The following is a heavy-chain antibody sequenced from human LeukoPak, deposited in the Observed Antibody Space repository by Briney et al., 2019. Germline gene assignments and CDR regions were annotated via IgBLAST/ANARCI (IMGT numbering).Heavy chain of an antibody. J-gene: IGHJ4*02. CDR2: INAANGNT. CDR1: GYTFTSYG. CDR3: ARAAYDILTLAPDPANDH. Sequence: ASVTVSFTASGYTFTSYGMHWVRPAPGQRLEWMGWINAANGNTKYSQKFQGRVTITRDTSASTAYMELSSLRSEDTAVYYCARAAYDILTLAPDPANDHWGQGTLVTVSS. D-gene: IGHD3-9*01. V-gene: IGHV1-3*01.